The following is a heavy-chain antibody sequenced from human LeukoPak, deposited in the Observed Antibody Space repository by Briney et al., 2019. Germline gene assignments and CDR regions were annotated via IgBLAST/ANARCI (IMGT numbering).Heavy chain of an antibody. CDR2: IYYSWRT. CDR3: ARRVITPGLPPNWHFDL. CDR1: GGSISSSSYY. D-gene: IGHD4-23*01. Sequence: PSETLSLTCTVSGGSISSSSYYWGWIRQPPGKGLEWIGTIYYSWRTYHNPSLKSRLTISVDTSKNQFSLKLRSVSAADTAVYFCARRVITPGLPPNWHFDLWGRGTLVIVST. V-gene: IGHV4-39*01. J-gene: IGHJ2*01.